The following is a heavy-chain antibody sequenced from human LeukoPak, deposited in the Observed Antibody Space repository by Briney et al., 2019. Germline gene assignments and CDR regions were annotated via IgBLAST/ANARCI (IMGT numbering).Heavy chain of an antibody. D-gene: IGHD6-6*01. Sequence: GASVKVSCKVSGYTLTELSMHWVRQAPGKGLEWMGIINPRGGSTSYAQKFQGRVTMTRDMSTSTFYMELSSLRSEDTAVYYCARGESIAARGGYYYYYMDVWGKGTTVSVSS. CDR2: INPRGGST. CDR1: GYTLTELS. J-gene: IGHJ6*03. V-gene: IGHV1-46*01. CDR3: ARGESIAARGGYYYYYMDV.